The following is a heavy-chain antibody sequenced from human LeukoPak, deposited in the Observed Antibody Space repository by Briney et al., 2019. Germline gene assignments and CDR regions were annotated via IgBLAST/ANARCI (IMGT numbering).Heavy chain of an antibody. CDR3: VRDFGYCSGGNCYTVLDY. D-gene: IGHD2-15*01. J-gene: IGHJ4*02. Sequence: GGSLRLSCAASGFIFSTYYMNWVRQAPGKGLEWVANIKRDGSEKDYMDSVKGRFTISRDNAKKSLFLQMNNLRAEDTAVYYCVRDFGYCSGGNCYTVLDYWGQGTLVTVSS. CDR2: IKRDGSEK. CDR1: GFIFSTYY. V-gene: IGHV3-7*01.